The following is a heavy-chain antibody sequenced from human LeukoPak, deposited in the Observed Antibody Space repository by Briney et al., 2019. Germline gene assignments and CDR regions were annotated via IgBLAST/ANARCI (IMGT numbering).Heavy chain of an antibody. Sequence: GGSLRLSCAASGFTFDDYTMHWVRQAPGKGLEWVSLISWDGGSTYYADSVKGRFTISRDNSKNSLYLQMNNLRTEDTALYYCAKDMGAMDYYYYGMDVWGQGTTVTVSS. CDR3: AKDMGAMDYYYYGMDV. CDR1: GFTFDDYT. D-gene: IGHD1-26*01. J-gene: IGHJ6*02. CDR2: ISWDGGST. V-gene: IGHV3-43*01.